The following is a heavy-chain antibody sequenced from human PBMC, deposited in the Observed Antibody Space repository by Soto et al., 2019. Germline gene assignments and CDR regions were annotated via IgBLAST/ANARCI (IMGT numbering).Heavy chain of an antibody. D-gene: IGHD2-2*01. V-gene: IGHV1-18*01. J-gene: IGHJ4*02. Sequence: QVHLVQSGAEVKKPGASVKVSCKASGYTFTSYGITWVRQAPGQGLEWMGWISAHNGNTDYAQKLQGRVIVTRDTSTSPAYIELRGLRSDDTAVNYCARVKYGDYWGQGALVSVSS. CDR1: GYTFTSYG. CDR3: ARVKYGDY. CDR2: ISAHNGNT.